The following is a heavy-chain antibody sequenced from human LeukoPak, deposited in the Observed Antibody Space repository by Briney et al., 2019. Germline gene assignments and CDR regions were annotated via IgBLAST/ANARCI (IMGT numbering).Heavy chain of an antibody. V-gene: IGHV4-38-2*01. D-gene: IGHD2-2*01. J-gene: IGHJ6*03. CDR3: ASTSSSISCYERYYYYYYMDV. CDR2: IYHSGST. CDR1: GYAISSGYY. Sequence: SETLSLTCAVSGYAISSGYYWGWIRQPPGKGLEWIGSIYHSGSTYYNPSLKSRVTISVDTSKNQFSLKLSSVTAADTAVYYCASTSSSISCYERYYYYYYMDVWGKGTTVTVSS.